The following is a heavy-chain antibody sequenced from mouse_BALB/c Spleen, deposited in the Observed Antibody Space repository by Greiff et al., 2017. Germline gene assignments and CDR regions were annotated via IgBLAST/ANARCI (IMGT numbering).Heavy chain of an antibody. V-gene: IGHV1-9*01. J-gene: IGHJ2*01. Sequence: VQLQQSGAELMKPGASVKISCKATGYTFSSYWIEWVKQRPGHGLEWIGEIIPGSGSTNYNEKFKGKATFTADTSSNTAYMHLSSLTSEDSAVYYCARYAGSYYFDYWGQGTTLTVSS. CDR2: IIPGSGST. CDR1: GYTFSSYW. CDR3: ARYAGSYYFDY. D-gene: IGHD4-1*01.